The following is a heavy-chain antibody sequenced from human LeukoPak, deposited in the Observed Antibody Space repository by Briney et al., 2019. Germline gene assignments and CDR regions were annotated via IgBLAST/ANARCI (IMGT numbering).Heavy chain of an antibody. CDR3: ASRDLGDYDVSFFDY. Sequence: KAGGSLRLSCAASGFTFSGYYMSWIRQPPGKGLEWIGEINHSGSTNYNPSLKSRVTISVDTSKNQFSLKLSSVTAADTAVYYCASRDLGDYDVSFFDYWGQGTLVTVSS. CDR2: INHSGST. D-gene: IGHD4-17*01. V-gene: IGHV4-34*01. CDR1: GFTFSGYY. J-gene: IGHJ4*02.